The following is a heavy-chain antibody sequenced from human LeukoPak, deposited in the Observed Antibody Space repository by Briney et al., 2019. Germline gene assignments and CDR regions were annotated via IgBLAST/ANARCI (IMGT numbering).Heavy chain of an antibody. J-gene: IGHJ6*02. V-gene: IGHV3-21*01. CDR1: GFTFSSYN. Sequence: GGSLRLSCAASGFTFSSYNMNWVRQAPGKGLEWVSSVSSSTNYICYADSVRGRFTISRDNAKNSLSLQMNSLRAEDTAVYHCARLAHEDHYYYGMDVWGQGTTVTVSS. CDR3: ARLAHEDHYYYGMDV. CDR2: VSSSTNYI.